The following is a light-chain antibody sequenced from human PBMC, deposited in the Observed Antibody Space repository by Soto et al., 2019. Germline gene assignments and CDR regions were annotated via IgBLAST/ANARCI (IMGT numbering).Light chain of an antibody. Sequence: QYVLTQPASVSGSPGQSITISCTGTSSDVGSYNLVSWYQQHPGKAPKLMIYEGSKRPSGVSIRFSGSKSGSTASLTISGLQAEDEADYYCCSYAGRSTPWVFGGGTKLTVL. V-gene: IGLV2-23*01. CDR1: SSDVGSYNL. CDR2: EGS. J-gene: IGLJ3*02. CDR3: CSYAGRSTPWV.